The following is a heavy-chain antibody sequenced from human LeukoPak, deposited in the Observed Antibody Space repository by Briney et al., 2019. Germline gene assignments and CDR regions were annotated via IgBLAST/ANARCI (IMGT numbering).Heavy chain of an antibody. V-gene: IGHV7-4-1*02. CDR1: GYTFTKYA. D-gene: IGHD3-16*01. J-gene: IGHJ5*02. CDR2: INTKTGNP. CDR3: ARISGDFGHLGDP. Sequence: GASVQVSCKASGYTFTKYAMNWVRQAPGHGLEWMGWINTKTGNPTYAQGFTGRFVFSLDTSVSTAYPQINNLRVEDTAVYYCARISGDFGHLGDPWGQGTLVTVSS.